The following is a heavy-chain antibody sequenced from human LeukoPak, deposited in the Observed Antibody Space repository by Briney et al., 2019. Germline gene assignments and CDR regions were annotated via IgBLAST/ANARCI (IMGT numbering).Heavy chain of an antibody. J-gene: IGHJ4*02. CDR1: GFTFSSYA. CDR3: ARDQDGSGSYYRSGHRY. CDR2: ISYDGSNK. Sequence: PGRSLRLSCAASGFTFSSYAMHWVRQAPGKGLEWVAVISYDGSNKYYADSVKGRFTISRDNSKNTLYLQMNSLRAEDTAVYYCARDQDGSGSYYRSGHRYWGQGTLVTVSS. D-gene: IGHD3-10*01. V-gene: IGHV3-30-3*01.